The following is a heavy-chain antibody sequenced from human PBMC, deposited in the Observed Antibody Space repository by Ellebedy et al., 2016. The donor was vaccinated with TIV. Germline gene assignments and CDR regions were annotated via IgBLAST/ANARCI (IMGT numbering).Heavy chain of an antibody. CDR1: GFTVSSNY. CDR2: IYSGGST. J-gene: IGHJ4*02. Sequence: LGGSLRLSCAASGFTVSSNYMSWVRQAPGKGLEWVSVIYSGGSTYYADSVKGRFTISRDNPKNTVYLQMNSMRAEDTAVYYCARNRDSSGWYADSWGQGTLVTVSS. CDR3: ARNRDSSGWYADS. V-gene: IGHV3-66*01. D-gene: IGHD6-19*01.